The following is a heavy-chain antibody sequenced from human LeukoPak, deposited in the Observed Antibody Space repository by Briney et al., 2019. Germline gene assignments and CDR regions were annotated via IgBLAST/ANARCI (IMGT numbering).Heavy chain of an antibody. CDR2: INGDGGST. Sequence: GGSLRLSCAASGFTFSSYWMHWVRQGPGKGLVWVARINGDGGSTNYADSVKGRFTISRDNAKNSLCLHMNSLRVEDSAVYYCARSGVPHGTDVWGQGTTVTVSS. D-gene: IGHD7-27*01. V-gene: IGHV3-74*01. J-gene: IGHJ6*02. CDR3: ARSGVPHGTDV. CDR1: GFTFSSYW.